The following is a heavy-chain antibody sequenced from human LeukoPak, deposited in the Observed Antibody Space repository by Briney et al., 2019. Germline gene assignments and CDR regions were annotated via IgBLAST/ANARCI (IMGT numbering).Heavy chain of an antibody. CDR2: IIPIFGTA. CDR1: GGTFSSYA. CDR3: ARLSGSGSYYFDY. D-gene: IGHD3-10*01. J-gene: IGHJ4*02. V-gene: IGHV1-69*06. Sequence: SVKVSCKASGGTFSSYAISWVRQAPGQGLEWMGGIIPIFGTANYAQKFQGRVTITADKSTSTAYMELSSLRSEDTAVYYCARLSGSGSYYFDYWGQGTLVTVSS.